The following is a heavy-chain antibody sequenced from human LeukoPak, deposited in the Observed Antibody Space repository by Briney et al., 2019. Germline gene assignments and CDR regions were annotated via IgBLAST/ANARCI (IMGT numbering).Heavy chain of an antibody. CDR1: GFTFSSYA. D-gene: IGHD3-10*01. Sequence: GGSLRLSCAASGFTFSSYAMSWVRQAPGKGLEWVSAISGSGGSTYYADSVRGRFTISRDNSKNMLYLQMNSLRAEDTAVYYCAKDQGWFGELRKYYFDYWGQGTLVTVSS. J-gene: IGHJ4*02. V-gene: IGHV3-23*01. CDR3: AKDQGWFGELRKYYFDY. CDR2: ISGSGGST.